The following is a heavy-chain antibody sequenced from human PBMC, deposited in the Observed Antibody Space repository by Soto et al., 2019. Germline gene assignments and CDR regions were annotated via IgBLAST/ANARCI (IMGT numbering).Heavy chain of an antibody. CDR3: AKDPGDYSFDY. D-gene: IGHD4-17*01. V-gene: IGHV3-9*01. CDR2: ISWNSGSI. Sequence: EVQLVESGGGLVQPGRSLRLSCAASGFTFDDYAMHWVRQAPGKGLEWVSGISWNSGSIGYADSVKGRFTNSRYNAKNSPYLQMNSLRAEDTALYYCAKDPGDYSFDYWGQGTLVTVSS. J-gene: IGHJ4*02. CDR1: GFTFDDYA.